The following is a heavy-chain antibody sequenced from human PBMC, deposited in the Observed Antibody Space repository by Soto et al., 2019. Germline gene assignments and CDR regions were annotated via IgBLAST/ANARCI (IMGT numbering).Heavy chain of an antibody. J-gene: IGHJ4*02. D-gene: IGHD4-17*01. Sequence: GGSLRLSCAASGFTFSSYGMHWVRQAPGKGLEWVAVIWYDGSNKYYADSVKGRFTISRDNSKNTLYLQMNSLRAEDTAVYYCARDGGGIMTTVVTRPWYFDYWGQGTLVTVSS. CDR1: GFTFSSYG. V-gene: IGHV3-33*01. CDR3: ARDGGGIMTTVVTRPWYFDY. CDR2: IWYDGSNK.